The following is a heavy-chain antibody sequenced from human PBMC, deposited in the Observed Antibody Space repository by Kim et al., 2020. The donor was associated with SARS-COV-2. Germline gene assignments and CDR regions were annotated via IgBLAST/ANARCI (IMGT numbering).Heavy chain of an antibody. CDR3: ARDVGRRGNCSSTSGYKEAGLDT. Sequence: ASVKVSCKASGYTFTSYGISWVRQAPGQGLEWMGWISAYNGNTNYAQKLQGRVTMTTDTSTSTAYMELRSLRSDDTAVYYCARDVGRRGNCSSTSGYKEAGLDTWGQGTLVTVSS. V-gene: IGHV1-18*01. J-gene: IGHJ5*02. CDR1: GYTFTSYG. D-gene: IGHD2-2*02. CDR2: ISAYNGNT.